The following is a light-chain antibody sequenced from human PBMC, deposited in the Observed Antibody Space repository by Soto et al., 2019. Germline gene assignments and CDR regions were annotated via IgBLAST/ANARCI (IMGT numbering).Light chain of an antibody. CDR3: QQYGRSPFT. CDR1: QSVSSNN. V-gene: IGKV3-20*01. Sequence: EIVLTHSPCTLSLSPGARATLSCRATQSVSSNNLAWYQQRPGQAPRVVIYGASTRATGIPERFSGSGSGTDFTLTISRLEPEDFAVYYCQQYGRSPFTFGPGTKVDIK. J-gene: IGKJ3*01. CDR2: GAS.